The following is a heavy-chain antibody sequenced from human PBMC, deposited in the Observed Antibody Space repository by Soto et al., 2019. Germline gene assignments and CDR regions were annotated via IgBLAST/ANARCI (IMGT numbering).Heavy chain of an antibody. Sequence: QVQLVQSGAEVKKPGSSVKVSCKASGGTFSSYTISWVRQAPGQGLEWMGRIIPILGIANYAQKFQGRVTITADNSTSTAYMELSSLRSEDTAVYYCASLAAGDYVGYWGQGTLVTVSS. CDR1: GGTFSSYT. CDR3: ASLAAGDYVGY. D-gene: IGHD2-15*01. V-gene: IGHV1-69*02. J-gene: IGHJ4*02. CDR2: IIPILGIA.